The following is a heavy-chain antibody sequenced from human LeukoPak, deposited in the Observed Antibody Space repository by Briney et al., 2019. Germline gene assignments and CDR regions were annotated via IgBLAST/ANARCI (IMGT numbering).Heavy chain of an antibody. Sequence: GGSLRLSCEASGFDFSGHWMHWVRQAPGKGLVWVARLNNDGSTTRYADSLQGRFIISRDNAKNTVYLQMNSLTAADTGVYYCARENFDWLFLDHWGQGNLVTVSS. CDR2: LNNDGSTT. CDR1: GFDFSGHW. CDR3: ARENFDWLFLDH. J-gene: IGHJ4*02. V-gene: IGHV3-74*01. D-gene: IGHD3-9*01.